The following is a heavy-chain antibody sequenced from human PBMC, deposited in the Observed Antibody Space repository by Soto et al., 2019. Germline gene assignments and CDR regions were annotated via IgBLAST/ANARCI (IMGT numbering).Heavy chain of an antibody. V-gene: IGHV3-21*01. Sequence: PWGSLRLSCAASGFTFSSYSMNWVRQAPGKGLEWVSSISSSSSYIYYADSVKGRFTISRDNAKNSLYLQMNSLRAEDTAVYYCARDTAAAGPQYNWFDPWGQGTLVTVSS. D-gene: IGHD6-13*01. CDR1: GFTFSSYS. J-gene: IGHJ5*02. CDR2: ISSSSSYI. CDR3: ARDTAAAGPQYNWFDP.